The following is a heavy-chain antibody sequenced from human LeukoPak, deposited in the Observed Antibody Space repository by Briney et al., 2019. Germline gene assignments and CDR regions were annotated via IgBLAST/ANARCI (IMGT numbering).Heavy chain of an antibody. CDR1: GFTFSNAW. CDR3: TTEVGSFYYDSSGYAFDI. CDR2: IKSKTGGGTT. V-gene: IGHV3-15*01. J-gene: IGHJ3*02. D-gene: IGHD3-22*01. Sequence: GGSLRLSCAASGFTFSNAWMSWVRQAPGKGLEWVGRIKSKTGGGTTDYAAPVKGRFTISRDDSKNTLYLQMNSLKTEDTAVYYCTTEVGSFYYDSSGYAFDIWGQGTMVTVSS.